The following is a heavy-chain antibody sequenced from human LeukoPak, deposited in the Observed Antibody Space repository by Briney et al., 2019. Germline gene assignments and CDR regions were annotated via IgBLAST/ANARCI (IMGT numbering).Heavy chain of an antibody. Sequence: PAGGSLRLSCAVSGFTFNSYWMSWVRQAPGKGLVWVSRIYVDGRTTNYADSVKGRFTISRDNAKNTVYLEMNSLSVEDTATFYCIRDFRSADLWGQGTLVTVTS. V-gene: IGHV3-74*01. CDR1: GFTFNSYW. J-gene: IGHJ5*02. CDR3: IRDFRSADL. CDR2: IYVDGRTT.